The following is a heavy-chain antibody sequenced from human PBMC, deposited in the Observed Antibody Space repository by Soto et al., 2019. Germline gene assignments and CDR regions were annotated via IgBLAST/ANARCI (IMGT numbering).Heavy chain of an antibody. V-gene: IGHV1-69*01. CDR1: GDTFSSYA. J-gene: IGHJ4*02. CDR3: ARESAYGGNPLAFDY. Sequence: QVQLAQSGAEVKKPGSSVKVSCKASGDTFSSYAISWVRQAPGQGLDWMGGIIPFFNTSNYAQKFQGRITISADESTSTAYMELSSLRSEDTAMYYCARESAYGGNPLAFDYWGQGTLVTVSS. CDR2: IIPFFNTS. D-gene: IGHD1-26*01.